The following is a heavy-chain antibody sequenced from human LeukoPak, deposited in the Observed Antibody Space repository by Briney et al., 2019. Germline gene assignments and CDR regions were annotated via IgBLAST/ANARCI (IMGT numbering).Heavy chain of an antibody. J-gene: IGHJ1*01. D-gene: IGHD6-13*01. CDR2: ISSDGSNK. CDR1: GFTFSSYA. CDR3: AGSPKYSSSWYEYFQH. Sequence: GRSLRLSCAASGFTFSSYAMHWVRQAPGKGLEWVAAISSDGSNKYYADSVKGRFTISRDSSKNTLYLQMNSLRVEGTAMYYCAGSPKYSSSWYEYFQHWGQGTLVTVSS. V-gene: IGHV3-30*01.